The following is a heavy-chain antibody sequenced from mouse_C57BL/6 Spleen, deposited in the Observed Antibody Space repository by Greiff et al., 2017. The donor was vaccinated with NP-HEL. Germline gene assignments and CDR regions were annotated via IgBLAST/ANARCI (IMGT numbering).Heavy chain of an antibody. D-gene: IGHD1-1*01. CDR2: ISSGGDYI. V-gene: IGHV5-9-1*02. CDR3: TRGDYYGSHYYAMDY. J-gene: IGHJ4*01. CDR1: GFTFSSYA. Sequence: EVKLVESGEGLVKPGGSLKLSCAASGFTFSSYAMSWVRQTPEKRLEWVAYISSGGDYIYYADTVKGRFTISRDNARNTLYLQMSSLKSEDTAMYYCTRGDYYGSHYYAMDYWGQGTSVTVSS.